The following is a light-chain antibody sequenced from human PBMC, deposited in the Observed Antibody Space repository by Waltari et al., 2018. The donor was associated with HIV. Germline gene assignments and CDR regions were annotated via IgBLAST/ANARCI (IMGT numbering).Light chain of an antibody. CDR1: SGSVSTRYY. Sequence: QTVVTQEPSLSVSPGGPVTLTCGLSSGSVSTRYYPRWYQQTPGQAPRTLIYNTNIRSSGVSDRFSGSILGNKAALTITGTQADDECDYYCVLYMGSGIWVFGGGTKLTVL. CDR3: VLYMGSGIWV. J-gene: IGLJ3*02. V-gene: IGLV8-61*01. CDR2: NTN.